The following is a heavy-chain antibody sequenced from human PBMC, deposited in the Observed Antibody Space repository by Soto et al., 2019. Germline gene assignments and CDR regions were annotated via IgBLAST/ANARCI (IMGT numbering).Heavy chain of an antibody. CDR2: ISSSGSTI. D-gene: IGHD6-13*01. V-gene: IGHV3-48*03. Sequence: GGSLRLSCAASGFTFSSYEMNWVRQAPGKGLEWVSYISSSGSTIYYADSVKGRFTISRDNAKNSLYLQMNSLRAEDTAVYYCARGDSSITKAFDIWGQGTMVTVSS. CDR1: GFTFSSYE. CDR3: ARGDSSITKAFDI. J-gene: IGHJ3*02.